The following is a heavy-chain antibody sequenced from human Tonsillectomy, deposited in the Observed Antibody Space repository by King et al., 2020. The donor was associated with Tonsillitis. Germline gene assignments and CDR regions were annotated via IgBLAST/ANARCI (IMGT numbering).Heavy chain of an antibody. Sequence: QLVQSGAEVKKPGESLRISCKASGYSFTSYWITWVRQMPGKGLEWMGRIAPSDSYTNYSPSFQGHVTISTDKSISTAYLQWSSLKASDTAMYYCARHGAHLVQLYYYTMDVWGQGTTVTVSS. J-gene: IGHJ6*02. D-gene: IGHD6-6*01. CDR2: IAPSDSYT. V-gene: IGHV5-10-1*03. CDR1: GYSFTSYW. CDR3: ARHGAHLVQLYYYTMDV.